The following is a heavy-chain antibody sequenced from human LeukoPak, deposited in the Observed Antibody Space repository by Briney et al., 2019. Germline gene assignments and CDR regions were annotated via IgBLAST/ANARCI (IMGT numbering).Heavy chain of an antibody. Sequence: ASVKVSCKASGYTFTGYYMHWVRQAPGQGLEWMGWINPNSGGTNYAQKLQGRVTMTTDTSTSTAYMELRSLRSDDTAVYYCARYDYGDYHFDYWGQGTLVTVSS. CDR3: ARYDYGDYHFDY. V-gene: IGHV1-2*02. CDR2: INPNSGGT. D-gene: IGHD4-17*01. J-gene: IGHJ4*02. CDR1: GYTFTGYY.